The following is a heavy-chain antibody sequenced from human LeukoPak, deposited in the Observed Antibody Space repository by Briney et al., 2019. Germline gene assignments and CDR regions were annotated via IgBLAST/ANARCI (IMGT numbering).Heavy chain of an antibody. Sequence: PSETLSLTCAVSGGSFSGYYWSWIRQHPGKGLEWIGYIYYSGSTYYNPSLKSRVTISVDTSKNQFSLKLSSVTAADTAVYYCARDKYYDSSIDWFDPWGQGILVTVSS. CDR2: IYYSGST. D-gene: IGHD3-22*01. V-gene: IGHV4-31*11. CDR3: ARDKYYDSSIDWFDP. CDR1: GGSFSGYY. J-gene: IGHJ5*02.